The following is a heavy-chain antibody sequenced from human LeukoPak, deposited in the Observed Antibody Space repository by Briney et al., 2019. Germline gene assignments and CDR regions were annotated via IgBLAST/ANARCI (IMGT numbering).Heavy chain of an antibody. D-gene: IGHD3-10*01. CDR3: ARRSGRDFGSGSYFDY. CDR2: IIPFLDIT. V-gene: IGHV1-69*02. CDR1: GDTFSSYP. Sequence: SVKVSCKASGDTFSSYPIDWVRQAPGQGLEWMGRIIPFLDITNYAQKFEGRLTVTADKSTSTAYMELSSLRSEDTAIYYCARRSGRDFGSGSYFDYWGQGTLVTVSS. J-gene: IGHJ4*02.